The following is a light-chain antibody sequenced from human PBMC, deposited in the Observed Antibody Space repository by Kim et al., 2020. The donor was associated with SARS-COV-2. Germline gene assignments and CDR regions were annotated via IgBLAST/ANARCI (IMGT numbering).Light chain of an antibody. V-gene: IGKV3-20*01. CDR1: QSVTSSS. Sequence: EIVLTQSPGTLSLSPGERATLSCRASQSVTSSSLAWYQQKPGQAPRLLIYGASNRATGIPDRFSGGGSGTDFTLTISRLEPEDFAVYYCQQYVTSLYTFGQGTKLEIK. CDR2: GAS. CDR3: QQYVTSLYT. J-gene: IGKJ2*01.